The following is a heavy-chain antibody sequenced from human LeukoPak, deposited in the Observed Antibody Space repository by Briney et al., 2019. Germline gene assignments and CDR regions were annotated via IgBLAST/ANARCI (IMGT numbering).Heavy chain of an antibody. J-gene: IGHJ4*02. CDR3: ARDSSSIDY. D-gene: IGHD6-6*01. CDR1: GYSISSGYY. V-gene: IGHV4-38-2*02. CDR2: IYHRGSA. Sequence: SETLSLTCTVSGYSISSGYYWGWIRQPPGKGLEWSGSIYHRGSAYYNPSLKSRVTISVDTSKNQFSLKLSSVTAADIAVYYCARDSSSIDYWGQGTLVTVSS.